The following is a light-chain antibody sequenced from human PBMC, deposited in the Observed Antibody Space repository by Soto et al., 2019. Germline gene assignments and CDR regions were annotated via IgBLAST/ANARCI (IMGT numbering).Light chain of an antibody. CDR3: QSYDSSLSVSV. J-gene: IGLJ1*01. Sequence: QSFMTQPPSVSGDTGQRVTISYTGSNSNIGAGYDVHWYQQLPGTAPKLLIYGNSNRPSGVPDRFSGSKSVTSASLAITGLQAEDEADYYCQSYDSSLSVSVFGTGTKITVL. V-gene: IGLV1-40*02. CDR2: GNS. CDR1: NSNIGAGYD.